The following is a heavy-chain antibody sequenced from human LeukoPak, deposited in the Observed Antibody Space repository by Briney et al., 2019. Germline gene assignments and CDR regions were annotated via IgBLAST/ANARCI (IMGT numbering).Heavy chain of an antibody. CDR1: GGSFSGYY. Sequence: PSETLSLTCAVYGGSFSGYYWSWIRQPPGKGLEWIGEINHSGSTNCNPSLKSRVTISVDTSKNQFSLKLSSVTAADTAVYYCARGLPLYYYGSGSYYKPFFDYWGQGTLVTVSS. J-gene: IGHJ4*02. D-gene: IGHD3-10*01. V-gene: IGHV4-34*01. CDR2: INHSGST. CDR3: ARGLPLYYYGSGSYYKPFFDY.